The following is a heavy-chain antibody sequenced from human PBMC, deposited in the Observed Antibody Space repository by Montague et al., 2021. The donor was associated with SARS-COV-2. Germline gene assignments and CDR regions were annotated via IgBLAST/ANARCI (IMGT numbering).Heavy chain of an antibody. CDR3: ARDPESWWMTFDY. Sequence: SLRLSCAASGFTFRNYEMNWVRQSPGKGLEWVSYIDGGGTTIYYADSVKGRSTISRDNAKNSLFLQMNSPRVEDTAVYYCARDPESWWMTFDYWGQGALVTVSS. CDR1: GFTFRNYE. D-gene: IGHD2-8*01. V-gene: IGHV3-48*03. J-gene: IGHJ4*02. CDR2: IDGGGTTI.